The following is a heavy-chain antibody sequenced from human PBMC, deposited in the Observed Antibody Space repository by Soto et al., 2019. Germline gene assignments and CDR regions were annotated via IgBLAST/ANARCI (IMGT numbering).Heavy chain of an antibody. CDR2: IIPLLNTP. V-gene: IGHV1-69*01. J-gene: IGHJ6*02. Sequence: QVQLVQSGAELKKPGSSVKVSCRAAGGTFSSYAVSWVRQAPGQGLEWMGVIIPLLNTPKYVEKFQGRGTITADATATTAYLELSSMTSEDTDVYYCARESSSPNYYYYGMDVWGQGTTVTVSS. D-gene: IGHD6-6*01. CDR1: GGTFSSYA. CDR3: ARESSSPNYYYYGMDV.